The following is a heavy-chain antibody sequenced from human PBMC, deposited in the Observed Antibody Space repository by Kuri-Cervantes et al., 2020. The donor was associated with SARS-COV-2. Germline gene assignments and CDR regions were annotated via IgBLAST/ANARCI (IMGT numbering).Heavy chain of an antibody. CDR3: ARSCTYARCSEYFQH. CDR2: ISASGAST. J-gene: IGHJ1*01. V-gene: IGHV3-23*01. Sequence: GESLKISCAASGFTFSSYAMSWVRQAPGKGLEWVSVISASGASTYYADSVKGQFTISRDISKNTVFLQMNRLRPEDTAVYYCARSCTYARCSEYFQHWGQGTLVTVSS. CDR1: GFTFSSYA. D-gene: IGHD2-8*01.